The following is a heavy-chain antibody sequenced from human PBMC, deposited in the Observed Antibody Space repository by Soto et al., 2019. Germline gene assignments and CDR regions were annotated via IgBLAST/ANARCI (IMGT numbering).Heavy chain of an antibody. V-gene: IGHV1-3*01. CDR3: ARDEINWNYAGPFDY. Sequence: ASVKVSCKGSGYTFTGYAMHWVRQAPGQRLEWMGWINAGNGNTKYSQKFQGRVTITRDTSASTAYMELSSLRSEDTAVYYCARDEINWNYAGPFDYWGQGTLVTVSS. CDR1: GYTFTGYA. J-gene: IGHJ4*02. CDR2: INAGNGNT. D-gene: IGHD1-7*01.